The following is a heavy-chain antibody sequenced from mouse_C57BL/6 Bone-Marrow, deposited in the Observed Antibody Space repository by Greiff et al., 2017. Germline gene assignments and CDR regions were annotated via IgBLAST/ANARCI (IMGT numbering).Heavy chain of an antibody. CDR3: ARDYDYDGYWYFDV. J-gene: IGHJ1*03. D-gene: IGHD2-4*01. V-gene: IGHV1-50*01. Sequence: QVQLQQPGAELVKPGASVKLSCKASGYTFTSYWMQWVKQRPGQGLEWIGEIDPSDSYTNYNQKFKGKATLTVDTSSSTAYMQLSSLTSEDSAVDYCARDYDYDGYWYFDVWGTGTTVTVSS. CDR1: GYTFTSYW. CDR2: IDPSDSYT.